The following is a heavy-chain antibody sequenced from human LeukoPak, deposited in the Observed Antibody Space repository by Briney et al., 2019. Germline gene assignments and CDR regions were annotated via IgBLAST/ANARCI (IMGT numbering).Heavy chain of an antibody. CDR1: GFTFDNYR. CDR3: TKRVKYGGTWDHFAD. D-gene: IGHD1-26*01. CDR2: VNADGGNT. V-gene: IGHV3-23*01. Sequence: GGSLRLSCAASGFTFDNYRMSWVRQAPGKGLELVSTVNADGGNTYYAGSVKGRFTISRDNSKSTLILQMNSLRVEDTALYYCTKRVKYGGTWDHFADWGQGTLVTVSS. J-gene: IGHJ4*02.